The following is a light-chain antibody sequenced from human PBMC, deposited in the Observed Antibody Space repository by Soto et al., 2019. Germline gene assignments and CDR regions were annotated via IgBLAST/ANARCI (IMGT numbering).Light chain of an antibody. CDR3: LQVKNFPRT. CDR1: QDINNR. Sequence: DIQMTQAQSSVSASVGDRVTITWRESQDINNRVAWFQQRPGRAPKYLIQAASILQSVFPSRFSATGSGTDFTLTFDSLQPEDFATYYCLQVKNFPRTFVQGTKLEIK. J-gene: IGKJ1*01. V-gene: IGKV1-12*01. CDR2: AAS.